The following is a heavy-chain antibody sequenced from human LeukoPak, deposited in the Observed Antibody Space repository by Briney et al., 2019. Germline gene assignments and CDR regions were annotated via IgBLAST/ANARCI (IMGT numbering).Heavy chain of an antibody. CDR2: ICWNGGII. CDR3: AKDGIAARPGYYYYYMDV. CDR1: GFTFYVYA. D-gene: IGHD6-6*01. V-gene: IGHV3-9*01. J-gene: IGHJ6*03. Sequence: GRSLRLSSAASGFTFYVYAMHWVPEAPRKSLGRGSGICWNGGIIGYADSVNGPFTMSRDNAKDALYQQMNSLRAEDTALYYCAKDGIAARPGYYYYYMDVWGKGTTVTVSS.